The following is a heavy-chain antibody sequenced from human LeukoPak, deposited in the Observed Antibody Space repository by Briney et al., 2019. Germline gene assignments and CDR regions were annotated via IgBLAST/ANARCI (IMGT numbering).Heavy chain of an antibody. Sequence: QPGGSLRLSCAASGFTFDDYGMSWVRQAPGKGLEWVSLISWDGGSTYYADSVKGRFTISRDNSKNSLYLQMNSLRAEDTALYYCAKALESGRYQRDDALDIWGQGTMVTVSS. V-gene: IGHV3-43D*03. CDR1: GFTFDDYG. CDR3: AKALESGRYQRDDALDI. CDR2: ISWDGGST. J-gene: IGHJ3*02. D-gene: IGHD1-26*01.